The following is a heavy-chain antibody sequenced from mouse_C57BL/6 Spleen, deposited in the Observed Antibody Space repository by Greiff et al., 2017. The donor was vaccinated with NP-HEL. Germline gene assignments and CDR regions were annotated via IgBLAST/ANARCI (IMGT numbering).Heavy chain of an antibody. Sequence: VKLMESGAELVKPGASVKMSCKASGYTFTSYWITWVKQRPGQGLEWIGDIYPGSGSTNYNEKFKSKATLTVDTSSSTAYMQLSSLTSEDSAVYYCARVGYGSSYPFAYWGQGTLVTVSA. J-gene: IGHJ3*01. V-gene: IGHV1-55*01. CDR2: IYPGSGST. D-gene: IGHD1-1*01. CDR1: GYTFTSYW. CDR3: ARVGYGSSYPFAY.